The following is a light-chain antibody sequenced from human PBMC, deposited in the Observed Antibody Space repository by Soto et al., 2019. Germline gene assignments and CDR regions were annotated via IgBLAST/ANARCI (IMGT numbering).Light chain of an antibody. J-gene: IGKJ1*01. CDR3: QQFVKSPWT. CDR1: QSVSSSH. CDR2: DAS. Sequence: EIVFTQSPGTLSLSPGERATLSCRASQSVSSSHLAWYQQKAGLAPRLLIYDASSRAFEIPDRFSGSGSGTEFTLTISRLEPEDAAVYYCQQFVKSPWTFGPGTKVDIK. V-gene: IGKV3D-20*01.